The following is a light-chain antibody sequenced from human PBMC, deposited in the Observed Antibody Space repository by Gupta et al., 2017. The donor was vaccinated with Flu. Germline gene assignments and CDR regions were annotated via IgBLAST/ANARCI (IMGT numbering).Light chain of an antibody. CDR3: SSYTSSSAVV. CDR1: SSDVGAYKY. V-gene: IGLV2-14*01. J-gene: IGLJ2*01. CDR2: EVS. Sequence: QSALTQPASVSGSPGQSITISCTGTSSDVGAYKYVSWYQQHPDKAPKLMIYEVSDRPSGASYRFSGSKSGNTASLTISGLQAEDEADYYCSSYTSSSAVVFGGGTKLTVL.